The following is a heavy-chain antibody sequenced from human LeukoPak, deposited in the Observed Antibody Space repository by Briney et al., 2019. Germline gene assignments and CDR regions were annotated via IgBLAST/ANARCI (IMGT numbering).Heavy chain of an antibody. CDR2: IYYSGST. D-gene: IGHD3-10*01. Sequence: PSQTLSLTCTVSGGSISSGGYYWSWIRQHPGKGLEWIGYIYYSGSTYYNLSLKSRVTISVDTSKNQFSLKLSSVTAADTAVYYCARRGGSGSYYFYWGQGTLVTVSS. CDR3: ARRGGSGSYYFY. J-gene: IGHJ4*02. V-gene: IGHV4-31*03. CDR1: GGSISSGGYY.